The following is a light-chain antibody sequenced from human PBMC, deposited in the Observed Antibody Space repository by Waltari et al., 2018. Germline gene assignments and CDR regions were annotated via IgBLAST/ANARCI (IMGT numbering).Light chain of an antibody. Sequence: DIQMTQSPSSLSASVGDRVTITCRASQTVRNHLAWFQQKPGKVPKSLIYAASSLQSGVPSKFSGSGSGTNFTLTISNLQPEDFATYYCQQYSSSPFSFGGGTRVE. CDR1: QTVRNH. V-gene: IGKV1-16*02. J-gene: IGKJ4*01. CDR3: QQYSSSPFS. CDR2: AAS.